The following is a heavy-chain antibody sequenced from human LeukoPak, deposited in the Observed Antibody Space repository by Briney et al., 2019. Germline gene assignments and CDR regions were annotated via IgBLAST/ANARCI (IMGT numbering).Heavy chain of an antibody. CDR1: GDSISSYY. V-gene: IGHV4-59*01. CDR3: ARSDYDTSKLDL. D-gene: IGHD3-22*01. J-gene: IGHJ2*01. CDR2: IYCSGST. Sequence: SETLSLTCTVSGDSISSYYWSWIRQPPGKGLEWIGYIYCSGSTNYNPSLKSRVTISVDTSKNQFSLKLSSVTAADTAVYYCARSDYDTSKLDLWGRGTLVTVSS.